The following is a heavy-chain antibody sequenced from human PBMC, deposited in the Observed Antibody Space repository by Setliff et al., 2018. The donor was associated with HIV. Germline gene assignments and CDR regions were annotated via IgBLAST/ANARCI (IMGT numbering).Heavy chain of an antibody. CDR2: IYYSGST. J-gene: IGHJ3*02. V-gene: IGHV4-38-2*01. CDR1: GYSVSSGYY. D-gene: IGHD5-12*01. Sequence: SSETLSLTCAVSGYSVSSGYYWGWIRQPPGKGLEWIASIYYSGSTYYAPSLKSRVTISVDTSKNQFSLKLTSVTAADTAVYFCARVVPREVAPGGFDIWGQGTMVTVS. CDR3: ARVVPREVAPGGFDI.